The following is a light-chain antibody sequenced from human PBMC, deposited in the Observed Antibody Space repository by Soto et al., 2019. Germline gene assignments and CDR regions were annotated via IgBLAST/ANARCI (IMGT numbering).Light chain of an antibody. J-gene: IGKJ5*01. CDR2: ELS. Sequence: EIVMTQTPLSLSVAPGQPASISCKSSESLLHSDGKTYLYWYLQKPGQPPHLLIYELSNRFSGAADEYYVSPSLTVFTLKISRVEAGDVRVYYRMQSIQVPMTFGQGTRLEIK. CDR3: MQSIQVPMT. CDR1: ESLLHSDGKTY. V-gene: IGKV2D-29*01.